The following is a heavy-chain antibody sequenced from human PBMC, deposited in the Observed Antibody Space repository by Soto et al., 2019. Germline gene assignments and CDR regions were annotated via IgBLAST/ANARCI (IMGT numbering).Heavy chain of an antibody. CDR1: GFTFSDFY. J-gene: IGHJ4*02. Sequence: QVQLVESGGGLVKPGGSLRLSCAASGFTFSDFYMSWIRQAPGKGLEWISYISSGRTNIFYADSVKGRFTVSRDNAKNSVYIQMNGVEAEDTAVYYCARDRNAAGSDYWGQGTLVTVSS. D-gene: IGHD1-1*01. CDR3: ARDRNAAGSDY. V-gene: IGHV3-11*01. CDR2: ISSGRTNI.